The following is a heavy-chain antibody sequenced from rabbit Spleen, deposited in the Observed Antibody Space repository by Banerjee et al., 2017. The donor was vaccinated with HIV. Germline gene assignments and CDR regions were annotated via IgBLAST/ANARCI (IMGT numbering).Heavy chain of an antibody. CDR2: IYTGRGGT. J-gene: IGHJ4*01. CDR1: GSDFSSYS. V-gene: IGHV1S7*01. D-gene: IGHD6-1*01. Sequence: QLVESGGGLVQPGGSLKLSCKASGSDFSSYSMSWVRQAPGKGLEWIGAIYTGRGGTDYANWVNGRFTISSDNAQYTMDLQMNSLTAADTATYFCAREAGYGGYGDANLWGPGTLVTVS. CDR3: AREAGYGGYGDANL.